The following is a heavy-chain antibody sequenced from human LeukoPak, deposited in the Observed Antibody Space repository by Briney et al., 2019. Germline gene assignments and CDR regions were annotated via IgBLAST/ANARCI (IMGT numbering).Heavy chain of an antibody. CDR1: GDTLNNYS. D-gene: IGHD6-13*01. Sequence: ASVKVSCKASGDTLNNYSISWVRQAPGQGLEWMGGIIPIFSTANYAQKFQGRVTITADESTNTAYMELSSLTSDDTAVYYCARGYSRWSIPTSPYYYRMDLWGQGTTVAVSS. V-gene: IGHV1-69*01. CDR2: IIPIFSTA. CDR3: ARGYSRWSIPTSPYYYRMDL. J-gene: IGHJ6*02.